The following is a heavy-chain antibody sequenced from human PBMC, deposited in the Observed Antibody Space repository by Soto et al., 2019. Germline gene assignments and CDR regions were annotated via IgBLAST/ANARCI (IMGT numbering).Heavy chain of an antibody. CDR3: AREYSSFEY. CDR2: ISYSGST. CDR1: GGSISSGCYY. V-gene: IGHV4-31*03. D-gene: IGHD6-19*01. J-gene: IGHJ4*02. Sequence: SETLSLTCPVSGGSISSGCYYWSWIRQHPGTGLEWIGHISYSGSTYYNTSLKSRVTISVDTSRNQFSLSLTSVTAADTAVYYCAREYSSFEYWGQGTQVTVSS.